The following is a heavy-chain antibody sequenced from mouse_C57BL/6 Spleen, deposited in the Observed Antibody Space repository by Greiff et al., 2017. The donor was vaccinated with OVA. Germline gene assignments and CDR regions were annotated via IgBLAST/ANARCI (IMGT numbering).Heavy chain of an antibody. V-gene: IGHV14-2*01. CDR3: ARVYYGSSYSAWFAY. CDR1: GFNIKDYY. Sequence: EVQLQQSGAELVKPGASVKLSCTASGFNIKDYYMHWVKQRTEQGLEWIGRIDPENGETKYAPKFQGKATITADASSNTAYLQLSSLTSEDTAVYYCARVYYGSSYSAWFAYWGQGTLVTVSA. D-gene: IGHD1-1*01. CDR2: IDPENGET. J-gene: IGHJ3*01.